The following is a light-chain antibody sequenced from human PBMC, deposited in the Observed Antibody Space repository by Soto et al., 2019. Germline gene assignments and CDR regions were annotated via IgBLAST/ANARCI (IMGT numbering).Light chain of an antibody. CDR3: SSYGGSNSFIL. Sequence: QSALTQPPSASGSPGQSVTISCTGTSSDVGSYNFVSWYQHHPGKAPKLFLYDVIKRPSGVPDRFSGSKSGNTASLTVSGLQAEDEADYYCSSYGGSNSFILFGGGTKLTVL. CDR2: DVI. J-gene: IGLJ2*01. CDR1: SSDVGSYNF. V-gene: IGLV2-8*01.